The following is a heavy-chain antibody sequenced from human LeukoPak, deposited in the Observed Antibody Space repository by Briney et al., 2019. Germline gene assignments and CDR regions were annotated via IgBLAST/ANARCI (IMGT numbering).Heavy chain of an antibody. J-gene: IGHJ5*02. CDR1: GGSISIGGSY. Sequence: TSETLSLTCTVSGGSISIGGSYWSWIRQHPGKGLEWIGYIYYSGSTYYNPSLKSRVTISVDTSKNQFSLKLSSVTAADTAVYYCARDKGWFGELSSWGQGTLVTVSS. D-gene: IGHD3-10*01. CDR2: IYYSGST. V-gene: IGHV4-31*03. CDR3: ARDKGWFGELSS.